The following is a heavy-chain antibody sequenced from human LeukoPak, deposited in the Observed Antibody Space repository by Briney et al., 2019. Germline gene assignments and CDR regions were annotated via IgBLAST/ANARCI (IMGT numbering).Heavy chain of an antibody. D-gene: IGHD4-17*01. CDR1: GGSISSGGYY. CDR2: IYYSGST. CDR3: ARSTTVTPSDAFDI. Sequence: ASETLSLTCTVSGGSISSGGYYWSWIRQHPGKGLEWIGYIYYSGSTYYNPSLKSRVTISVDTSKNQFSLKLSSVTAADTAVYYCARSTTVTPSDAFDIWGQGTMVTVSS. V-gene: IGHV4-31*03. J-gene: IGHJ3*02.